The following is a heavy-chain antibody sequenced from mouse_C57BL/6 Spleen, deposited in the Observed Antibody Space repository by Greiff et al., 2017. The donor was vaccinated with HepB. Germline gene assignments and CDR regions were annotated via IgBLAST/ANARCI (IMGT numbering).Heavy chain of an antibody. Sequence: EVMLVESGGDLVKPGGSLKLSCAASGFTFSRYGMSWVRQTPVKRLEWVATISSGGSYTYYPDSVKGRFTISRDNAKNTLYLQMSSLKSEDTAMYYCARQGDYDGSRYWYVDVWGTGTTVTVSS. CDR3: ARQGDYDGSRYWYVDV. D-gene: IGHD1-1*01. CDR2: ISSGGSYT. J-gene: IGHJ1*03. CDR1: GFTFSRYG. V-gene: IGHV5-6*01.